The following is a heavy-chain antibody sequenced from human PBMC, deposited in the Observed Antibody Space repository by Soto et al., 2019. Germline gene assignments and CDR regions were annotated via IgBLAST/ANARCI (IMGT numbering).Heavy chain of an antibody. CDR3: ASAVVVTAIFAFDI. D-gene: IGHD2-21*02. CDR2: IYYSGST. Sequence: SETLSLTCTVSGGSVSSGSYYRSWIRQPPGKGLEWIGYIYYSGSTNYNPSLKSRVTISVDTSKNQFSLKLSSVTAADTAVYYCASAVVVTAIFAFDIWGQGTMVTVSS. J-gene: IGHJ3*02. CDR1: GGSVSSGSYY. V-gene: IGHV4-61*01.